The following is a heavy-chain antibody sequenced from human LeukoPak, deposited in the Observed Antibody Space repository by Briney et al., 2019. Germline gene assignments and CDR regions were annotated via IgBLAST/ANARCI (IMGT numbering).Heavy chain of an antibody. CDR3: ARQRYFDWLSPNNWFDP. J-gene: IGHJ5*02. Sequence: GASVKVSCKASGGTFSSYAISWVRQAPGQGLEWMGGIIPIFGTANYAQKFQGRVTITADESTSTAYMELSSLRSEDTAVYYCARQRYFDWLSPNNWFDPWGQGTLVTVSS. CDR2: IIPIFGTA. CDR1: GGTFSSYA. D-gene: IGHD3-9*01. V-gene: IGHV1-69*13.